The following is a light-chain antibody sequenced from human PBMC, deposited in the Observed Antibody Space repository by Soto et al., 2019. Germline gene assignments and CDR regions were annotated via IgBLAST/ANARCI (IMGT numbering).Light chain of an antibody. CDR3: QQYNDWPPWT. V-gene: IGKV3-15*01. J-gene: IGKJ1*01. CDR2: GAS. Sequence: EIVLTQSPATLAVSPWGRGNLSCSASQSVRSNLAWFQQKPGQAPRLLIYGASTRATGIPVRFSGSGSGTEFALTISSLQSEDFAVYYCQQYNDWPPWTFGQGTKVDIK. CDR1: QSVRSN.